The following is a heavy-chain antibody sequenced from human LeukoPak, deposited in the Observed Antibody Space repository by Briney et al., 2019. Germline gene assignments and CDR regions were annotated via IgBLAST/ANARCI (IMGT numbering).Heavy chain of an antibody. D-gene: IGHD3-16*01. Sequence: GGSLRLSCAASGFTFSNYAMSWVRQAPGKGLEYVSGVSASGSITYYPDPVKGRFTISRDNSKSTVFLQVNSLRDEDTAVYYCARRGPYYFDFWGQGTLVTVSS. CDR1: GFTFSNYA. V-gene: IGHV3-23*01. CDR2: VSASGSIT. J-gene: IGHJ4*02. CDR3: ARRGPYYFDF.